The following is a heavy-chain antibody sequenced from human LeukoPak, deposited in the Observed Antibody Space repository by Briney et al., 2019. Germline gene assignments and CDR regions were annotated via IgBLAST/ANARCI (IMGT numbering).Heavy chain of an antibody. J-gene: IGHJ4*02. V-gene: IGHV3-49*03. Sequence: GQSLRLSCAPSGFTFGDYAISWFRQAPGRGLEWVGFIRSKAYGKTTQYAASVKGRFFISRDDSRTVAFLQMNSLKTEDTGLYYCVRGRKDLDFWGQGILVTVSS. CDR3: VRGRKDLDF. CDR2: IRSKAYGKTT. CDR1: GFTFGDYA.